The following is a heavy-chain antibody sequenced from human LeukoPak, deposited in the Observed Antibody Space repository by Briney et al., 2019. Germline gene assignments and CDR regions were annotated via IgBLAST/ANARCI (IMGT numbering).Heavy chain of an antibody. Sequence: SETLSLTCAVSGGSISSSNWWSWVRQPPGKGLEWIGEIYHSGSTNYNPSLKSRVTISVDKSKNQFSLKLSSVTAADTAVYYCARATYYYDSSGWLLDYWGQGTLVTVSP. V-gene: IGHV4-4*02. CDR3: ARATYYYDSSGWLLDY. J-gene: IGHJ4*02. CDR2: IYHSGST. D-gene: IGHD3-22*01. CDR1: GGSISSSNW.